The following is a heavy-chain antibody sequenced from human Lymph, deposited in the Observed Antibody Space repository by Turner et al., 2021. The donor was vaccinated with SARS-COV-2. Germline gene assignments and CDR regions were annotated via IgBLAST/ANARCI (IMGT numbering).Heavy chain of an antibody. CDR3: ARHQGSTSGYDHGMNV. CDR1: GVSISSQS. D-gene: IGHD1-1*01. V-gene: IGHV4-59*08. J-gene: IGHJ6*02. Sequence: QVQLQASGPGLVRPSETLSPTCPVSGVSISSQSWSWIRQSPGRGLEWIGYFYKIGSIDYNPTLRSRVTISVDTSKNQLSLNLISMTAADTAVYYCARHQGSTSGYDHGMNVWGQGTAVIVSS. CDR2: FYKIGSI.